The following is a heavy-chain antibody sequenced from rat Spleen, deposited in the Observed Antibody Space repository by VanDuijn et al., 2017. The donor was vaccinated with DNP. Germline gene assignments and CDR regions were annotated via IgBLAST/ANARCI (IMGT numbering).Heavy chain of an antibody. CDR2: INYDGGST. D-gene: IGHD3-1*01. J-gene: IGHJ2*01. CDR3: TTDLSGAFDY. CDR1: GLTFSDYA. V-gene: IGHV5-20*01. Sequence: EVQLVESGGGLVQPGRSLKLSCAASGLTFSDYAMAWVRQAPKKGLEWVAYINYDGGSTFYRDPVKGRFTISRDNAKSTLYLQMDSLRSEDTATYYCTTDLSGAFDYWGQGVMVTVSS.